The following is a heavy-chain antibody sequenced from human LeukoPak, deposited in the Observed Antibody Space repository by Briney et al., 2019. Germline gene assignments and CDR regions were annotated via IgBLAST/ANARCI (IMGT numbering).Heavy chain of an antibody. Sequence: GGSLRLSCAASGFTFSSYAMSWVRQAPGKGLEWVSVIYSGGSTYYADSVKGRFTISRGNSKNTLYLQMNSLRAEDTAVYYCARVRDSSSSRNFDYWGQGTLVTVSS. CDR3: ARVRDSSSSRNFDY. D-gene: IGHD6-6*01. CDR2: IYSGGST. V-gene: IGHV3-66*01. J-gene: IGHJ4*02. CDR1: GFTFSSYA.